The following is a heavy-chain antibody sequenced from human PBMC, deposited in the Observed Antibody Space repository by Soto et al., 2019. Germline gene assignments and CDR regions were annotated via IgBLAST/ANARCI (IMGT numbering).Heavy chain of an antibody. CDR2: IKGSHAGGTT. J-gene: IGHJ4*02. CDR3: ATEGGYPGSNFYGAY. Sequence: EVQLVESRGGLVEPGGSIRLSCVASGFTFSRAYMTWVRQAPGKGLEWVGRIKGSHAGGTTDYATSVKGRFTISRDDSKNTLYLQLNSLKTDDTSLYYCATEGGYPGSNFYGAYWGQGTLVTVSS. CDR1: GFTFSRAY. V-gene: IGHV3-15*01. D-gene: IGHD1-26*01.